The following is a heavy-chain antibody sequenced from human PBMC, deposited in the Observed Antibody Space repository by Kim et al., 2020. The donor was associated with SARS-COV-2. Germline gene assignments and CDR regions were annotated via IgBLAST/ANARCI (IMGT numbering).Heavy chain of an antibody. V-gene: IGHV4-59*08. D-gene: IGHD3-22*01. CDR3: ARAEHYYDSSGFPPAFDY. Sequence: SETLSLTCTVSGGSISSYYWSWIRQPPGKGLEWIGYIYYSGSTNYNPSLKSRVTISVDTSKNQFSLKLSSVTAADTAVYYCARAEHYYDSSGFPPAFDYWGQGTLVTVSS. CDR2: IYYSGST. CDR1: GGSISSYY. J-gene: IGHJ4*02.